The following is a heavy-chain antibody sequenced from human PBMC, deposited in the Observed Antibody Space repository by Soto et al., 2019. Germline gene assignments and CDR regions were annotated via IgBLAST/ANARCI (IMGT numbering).Heavy chain of an antibody. Sequence: ASVKVSCKASGYTFTSYDINWVRQATGQRLERMGRMNPNSGNTGYAHKFQGRVTMTRNTSISTAYMELSSLRSEDTAVYYCARVARWLVLGRRGAYYFDYWGQGTLVTVSS. CDR2: MNPNSGNT. V-gene: IGHV1-8*01. CDR1: GYTFTSYD. D-gene: IGHD6-19*01. CDR3: ARVARWLVLGRRGAYYFDY. J-gene: IGHJ4*02.